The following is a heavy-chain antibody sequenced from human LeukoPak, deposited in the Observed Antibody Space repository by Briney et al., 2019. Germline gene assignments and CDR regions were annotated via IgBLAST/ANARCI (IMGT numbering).Heavy chain of an antibody. CDR2: IYHSGST. D-gene: IGHD2-15*01. V-gene: IGHV4-30-2*01. Sequence: KPSETLSLTCAVSGGSISSGGYSWSWIRQPPGKGLEWIGYIYHSGSTYYNPSLKSRVTISVDRSKNQFSLKPSFVTAADTAVYYCAGRGSYCSGGSCYHFDPWGQGTLVTVSS. J-gene: IGHJ5*02. CDR3: AGRGSYCSGGSCYHFDP. CDR1: GGSISSGGYS.